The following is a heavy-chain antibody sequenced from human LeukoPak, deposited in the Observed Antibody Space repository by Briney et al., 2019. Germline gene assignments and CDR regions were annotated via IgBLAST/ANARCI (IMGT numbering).Heavy chain of an antibody. D-gene: IGHD1-26*01. CDR2: ISSSGTA. J-gene: IGHJ4*02. V-gene: IGHV4-39*01. CDR1: GGSISTATFD. Sequence: SETLSLTCAVSGGSISTATFDWGWIRQAPGRDLEWIATISSSGTAYYNPSLMSRVTISVDTSMNQFSLELTSVTAADTGLFYCARFKGGTGFDYWGQAILVIVS. CDR3: ARFKGGTGFDY.